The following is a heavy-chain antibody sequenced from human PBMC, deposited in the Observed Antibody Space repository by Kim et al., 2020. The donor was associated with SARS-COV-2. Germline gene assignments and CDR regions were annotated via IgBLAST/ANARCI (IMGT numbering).Heavy chain of an antibody. D-gene: IGHD3-10*01. CDR3: AKGFYYQITMVRGSAFDI. CDR1: GFTFSSYA. J-gene: IGHJ3*02. V-gene: IGHV3-23*01. CDR2: ISGSGGST. Sequence: GGSLRLSCAASGFTFSSYAMSWVRQAPGKGLEWVSAISGSGGSTYYADSVKGRFTISRDNSKNTLYLQMNSLRAEDTAVYYCAKGFYYQITMVRGSAFDIWGQGTMVTVSS.